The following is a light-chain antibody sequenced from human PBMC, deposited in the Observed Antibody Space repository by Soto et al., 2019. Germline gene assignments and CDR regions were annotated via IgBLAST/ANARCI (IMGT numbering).Light chain of an antibody. CDR1: QSITTN. CDR2: RAS. V-gene: IGKV3-15*01. J-gene: IGKJ1*01. Sequence: EIVMTQSPPTLSVSPGERATLSCRASQSITTNVAWFQQKPGQAPSLLIFRASVRASGVPARFSGSGSGTEFTLTISSLQSEDFAVYFCHQGENWPKTFGQGTKVEI. CDR3: HQGENWPKT.